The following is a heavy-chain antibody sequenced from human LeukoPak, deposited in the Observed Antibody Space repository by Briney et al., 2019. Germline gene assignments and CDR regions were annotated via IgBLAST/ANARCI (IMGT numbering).Heavy chain of an antibody. CDR2: ISGSGGST. Sequence: TGGSLRLSCAASGFTFSSYAMSWVPQAPGKGLEWVSAISGSGGSTYYADSVKGRFTISRDNSKNTLYLQMNSLRAQDTAVYYCAKDNPYYYDSSGYFDYWGQGTLVTVSS. D-gene: IGHD3-22*01. CDR1: GFTFSSYA. V-gene: IGHV3-23*01. CDR3: AKDNPYYYDSSGYFDY. J-gene: IGHJ4*02.